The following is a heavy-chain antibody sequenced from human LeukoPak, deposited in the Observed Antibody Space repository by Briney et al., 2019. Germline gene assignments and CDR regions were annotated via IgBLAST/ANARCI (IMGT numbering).Heavy chain of an antibody. CDR2: ISGSGSYT. Sequence: GGSLRLSCAASGFTFSSYAMSWVRQAPGKGLGWASAISGSGSYTYYGDSVKGRFTISRDNSKNTIYLQMNSLRAEDTAVYYCAKIIAAANRPTFDYWGQGTLVTVSS. V-gene: IGHV3-23*01. CDR1: GFTFSSYA. J-gene: IGHJ4*02. D-gene: IGHD6-13*01. CDR3: AKIIAAANRPTFDY.